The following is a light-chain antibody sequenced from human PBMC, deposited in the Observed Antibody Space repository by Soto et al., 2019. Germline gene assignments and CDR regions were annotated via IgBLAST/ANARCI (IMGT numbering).Light chain of an antibody. CDR2: HAS. V-gene: IGKV1-17*01. J-gene: IGKJ1*01. CDR3: LQHNNFPRT. CDR1: QGIKND. Sequence: DIPMTQSPSSLSASVGDRVTITCRSSQGIKNDLAWYQQKPGKAPKRLIYHASSLETGVPLRFSGSGSGTEFTLTISSLQPEDFATYYCLQHNNFPRTFGQGTRVDIK.